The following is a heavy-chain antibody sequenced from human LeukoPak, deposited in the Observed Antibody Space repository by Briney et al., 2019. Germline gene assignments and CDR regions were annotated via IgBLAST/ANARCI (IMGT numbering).Heavy chain of an antibody. CDR1: GFTFSSYG. CDR2: IWYDGSNK. D-gene: IGHD1-14*01. J-gene: IGHJ6*03. CDR3: ARGTTVYYYYYYMDV. Sequence: TGESLRLSCAASGFTFSSYGMHWVRQAPGKGPEWVAVIWYDGSNKYYADSVKGRFTISRDNSKNTLYLQMNSLRAEDTAVYYCARGTTVYYYYYYMDVWGKGTTVTVSS. V-gene: IGHV3-33*01.